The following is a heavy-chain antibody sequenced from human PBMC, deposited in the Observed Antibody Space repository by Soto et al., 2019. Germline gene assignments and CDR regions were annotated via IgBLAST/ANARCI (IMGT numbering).Heavy chain of an antibody. CDR3: VREDSFRVDSAP. V-gene: IGHV3-33*01. J-gene: IGHJ5*02. D-gene: IGHD3-22*01. Sequence: PGGSLRLSCTTSGFIFSQYGMHWVRQAPDRGIERVAVIWSDGSKTYYAESVKGRFTISRDDSTKTLYLEMNSLRVDDTGVYYCVREDSFRVDSAPWGQGTLVTVYS. CDR1: GFIFSQYG. CDR2: IWSDGSKT.